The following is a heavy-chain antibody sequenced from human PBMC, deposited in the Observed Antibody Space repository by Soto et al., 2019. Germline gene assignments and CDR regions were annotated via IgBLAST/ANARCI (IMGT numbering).Heavy chain of an antibody. J-gene: IGHJ6*02. CDR2: INPNSGGT. CDR1: GYTFTGYY. CDR3: ARDQYGGNPKPPNYYYYGMDV. Sequence: QVQLVQSGAEVKKPGASVKVSCKASGYTFTGYYMHWVRQAPGQGLEWMGWINPNSGGTNYAQKFQGWVTMTRDTSIRTAYMELSRLRCDDTAVYYCARDQYGGNPKPPNYYYYGMDVWGQGTTVTVSS. D-gene: IGHD4-17*01. V-gene: IGHV1-2*04.